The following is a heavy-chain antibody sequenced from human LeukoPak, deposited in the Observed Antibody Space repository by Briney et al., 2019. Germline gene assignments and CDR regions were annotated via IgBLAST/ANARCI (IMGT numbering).Heavy chain of an antibody. CDR1: GGTFSSYA. Sequence: GSSVKVSCKASGGTFSSYAISWVRQAPGQGLEWMGRIIPIPGIANYAQKFQGRVTITADKSTSTAYMELSSLRSEDTAVYYCAREVAAAGQGASKVVYFDYWGQGTLVTVSS. CDR3: AREVAAAGQGASKVVYFDY. V-gene: IGHV1-69*04. CDR2: IIPIPGIA. J-gene: IGHJ4*02. D-gene: IGHD6-13*01.